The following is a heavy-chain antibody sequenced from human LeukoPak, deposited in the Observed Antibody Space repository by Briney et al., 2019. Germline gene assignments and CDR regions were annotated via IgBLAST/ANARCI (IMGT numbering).Heavy chain of an antibody. J-gene: IGHJ6*02. Sequence: PSGTLSLTCAVSGGSISSSNWWSWVRQPPGKGLEWIGEIYHSGSTNYNPSLKSRVTISVDKSRNQFSLKLSSVTAADTAVYYCARDAGQQVSYYYGMDVWGQGTTVTVSS. D-gene: IGHD6-13*01. CDR3: ARDAGQQVSYYYGMDV. CDR2: IYHSGST. CDR1: GGSISSSNW. V-gene: IGHV4-4*02.